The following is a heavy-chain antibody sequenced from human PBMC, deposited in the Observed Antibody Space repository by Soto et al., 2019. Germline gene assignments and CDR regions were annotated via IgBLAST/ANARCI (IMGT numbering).Heavy chain of an antibody. CDR2: INPDGSAK. V-gene: IGHV3-7*01. D-gene: IGHD1-26*01. CDR3: ARDPGWGAYDI. J-gene: IGHJ3*02. Sequence: RQAPGQGLELVASINPDGSAKSYVDSVRGRFTVSRDNAKNSLHLQMNSLRDGDTALYHCARDPGWGAYDIWVQGTLVPVSS.